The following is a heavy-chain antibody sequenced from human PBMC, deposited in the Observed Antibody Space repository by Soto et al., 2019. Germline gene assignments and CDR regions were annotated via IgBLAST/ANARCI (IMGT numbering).Heavy chain of an antibody. V-gene: IGHV4-31*03. D-gene: IGHD3-3*01. CDR3: ARGPPVDFWSGYGGFESGFWFDP. Sequence: KPSETLSLTCTVSGGSISSGGYYWSWIRQHPGKGLEWIGYIYYSGSTYYNPSLKSRVTISVDTSKNQFSLKLSSVTAADTAVYYCARGPPVDFWSGYGGFESGFWFDPWGQGTLVTVSS. CDR2: IYYSGST. CDR1: GGSISSGGYY. J-gene: IGHJ5*02.